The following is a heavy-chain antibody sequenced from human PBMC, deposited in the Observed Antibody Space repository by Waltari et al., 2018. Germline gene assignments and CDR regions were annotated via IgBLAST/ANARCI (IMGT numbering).Heavy chain of an antibody. CDR2: ISYSGTT. CDR1: GGPISRGSYY. Sequence: QLQLQESGPGLVKPSETLSLTCTVPGGPISRGSYYWGWIRQPPGKGLESIGYISYSGTTYYNLSLKSRVTMSVDTSRDQYSLSLRSVAAADTAVYYCARYYGNGEGWLDPWGQGTLVTVSS. J-gene: IGHJ5*02. V-gene: IGHV4-39*07. CDR3: ARYYGNGEGWLDP. D-gene: IGHD3-3*01.